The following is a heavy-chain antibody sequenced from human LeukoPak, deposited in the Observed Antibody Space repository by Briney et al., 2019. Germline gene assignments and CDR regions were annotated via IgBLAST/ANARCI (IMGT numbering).Heavy chain of an antibody. CDR3: ARVSITIFGVSLYGMDV. CDR2: INPNSGGT. J-gene: IGHJ6*02. D-gene: IGHD3-3*01. V-gene: IGHV1-2*02. CDR1: GYTFTGYY. Sequence: ASVKVSCKVSGYTFTGYYMHWVRQAPGQGLEWMGWINPNSGGTNYAQKFQGRVTMTRDTSISTAYMELSRLRSDDTAVYYCARVSITIFGVSLYGMDVWGQGTTVTVSS.